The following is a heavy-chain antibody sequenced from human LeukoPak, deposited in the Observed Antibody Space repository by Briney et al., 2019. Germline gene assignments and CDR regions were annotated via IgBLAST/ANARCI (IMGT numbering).Heavy chain of an antibody. D-gene: IGHD6-25*01. CDR3: ARDGGPLVADYYYYMDV. Sequence: WASVKVSCKASGYTFTSYGISWVRQARGQGLECMGWISAYNGNTNYAQKLQGRVTMTTDTSTSTAYMELRSLRSDDTAVYYCARDGGPLVADYYYYMDVWGKGTTVTVSS. CDR1: GYTFTSYG. V-gene: IGHV1-18*01. J-gene: IGHJ6*03. CDR2: ISAYNGNT.